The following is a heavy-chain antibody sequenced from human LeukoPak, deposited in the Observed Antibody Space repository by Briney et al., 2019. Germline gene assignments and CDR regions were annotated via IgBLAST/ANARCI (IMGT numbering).Heavy chain of an antibody. Sequence: PGRSLRLSCAASAFTFSSYAMSWVRQAPGKGLEWVSAISGSGGSTYYADSVKGRFTISRDNSKNTLYLQMNSLRAEDTAVYYCAKGKCSSTSCYASFDFWGQGTLVTVSS. CDR1: AFTFSSYA. J-gene: IGHJ4*02. CDR2: ISGSGGST. V-gene: IGHV3-23*01. CDR3: AKGKCSSTSCYASFDF. D-gene: IGHD2-2*01.